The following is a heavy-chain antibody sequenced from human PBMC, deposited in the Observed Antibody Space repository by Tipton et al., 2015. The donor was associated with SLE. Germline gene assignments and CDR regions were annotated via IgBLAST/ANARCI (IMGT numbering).Heavy chain of an antibody. CDR3: ARDALYDRNAFDI. J-gene: IGHJ3*02. CDR2: ISAYNGDT. D-gene: IGHD1-14*01. Sequence: QLVQSGVEVKKPGASVKVSCKASGYTFTSYGICWVRQAPGQGLEWMGWISAYNGDTNYAQKFQGRVTMTTDTSTSTAYMELRSLRSDDTAVYYCARDALYDRNAFDIWGQGTMVTVSS. V-gene: IGHV1-18*01. CDR1: GYTFTSYG.